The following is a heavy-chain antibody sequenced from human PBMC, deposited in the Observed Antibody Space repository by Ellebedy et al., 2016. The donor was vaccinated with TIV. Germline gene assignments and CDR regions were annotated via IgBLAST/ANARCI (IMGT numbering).Heavy chain of an antibody. Sequence: GESLKIPCRVSGYTFTTYWIAWVRQMPGKGLEWMGFIYPHDSDMKYSPSSQGQVTMSVDKSSNTAYLQWSSLKASDTAMYYCARRRSSTSGTFFFDYWGQGSLVTVSS. CDR3: ARRRSSTSGTFFFDY. V-gene: IGHV5-51*01. CDR1: GYTFTTYW. D-gene: IGHD2-2*01. J-gene: IGHJ4*02. CDR2: IYPHDSDM.